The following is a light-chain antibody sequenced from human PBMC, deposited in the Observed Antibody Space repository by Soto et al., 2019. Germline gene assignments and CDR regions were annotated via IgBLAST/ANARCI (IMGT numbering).Light chain of an antibody. CDR2: AAS. V-gene: IGKV1-17*01. CDR3: LQHKTYPQT. Sequence: DIQMTQSPTSLSASVGDRVIITCRASQDIRIDLGGYQHKQGNAPKRLIYAASSLQTGVQSRFSGSGTGTEFTLTISSLQPEDFATYFWLQHKTYPQTFGQGTKVDIK. J-gene: IGKJ1*01. CDR1: QDIRID.